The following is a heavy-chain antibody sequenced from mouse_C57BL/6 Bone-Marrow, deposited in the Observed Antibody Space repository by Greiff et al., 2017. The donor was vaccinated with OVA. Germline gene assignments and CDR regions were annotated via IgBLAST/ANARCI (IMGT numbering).Heavy chain of an antibody. CDR2: IDPANGNT. Sequence: EVKLVESVAELVRPGASVKLSCTASGFNIKNTYMHWVKQRPEQGLEWIGRIDPANGNTKYAPKFQGKATITADTSSNTAYLQLSSLTSEDTAIYYCARRWYYGYDLYAMDYWGQGTSVTVSS. J-gene: IGHJ4*01. CDR1: GFNIKNTY. V-gene: IGHV14-3*01. D-gene: IGHD2-2*01. CDR3: ARRWYYGYDLYAMDY.